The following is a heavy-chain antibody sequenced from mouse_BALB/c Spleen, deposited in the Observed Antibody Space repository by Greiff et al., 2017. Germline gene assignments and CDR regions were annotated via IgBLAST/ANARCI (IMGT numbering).Heavy chain of an antibody. Sequence: EVQGVESGPELVKPGASVKISCKASGYTFTDYNMHWVKQSHGKSLEWIGYIYPYNGGTGYNQKFKSKATLTVDNSSSTAYMELRSLTSEDSAVYYCAEGYGNYGAYWGQGTLVTVSA. CDR3: AEGYGNYGAY. V-gene: IGHV1S29*02. CDR2: IYPYNGGT. D-gene: IGHD2-10*02. CDR1: GYTFTDYN. J-gene: IGHJ3*01.